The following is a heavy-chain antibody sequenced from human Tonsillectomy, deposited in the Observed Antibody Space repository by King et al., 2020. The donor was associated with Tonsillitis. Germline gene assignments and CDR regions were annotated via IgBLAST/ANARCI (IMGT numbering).Heavy chain of an antibody. Sequence: QLQESGPGLVKPSGTLSLTCAVSDYSISSVYYWGWIRQTPGKGLEWIGSIYRSGSTYYNPSLKSRVTISVDTSKNQFSLKVSSVTATDTAVYYCARDRSDGYNFPHRGFDYWGQGTLVTVSS. J-gene: IGHJ4*02. CDR2: IYRSGST. V-gene: IGHV4-38-2*02. D-gene: IGHD5-24*01. CDR3: ARDRSDGYNFPHRGFDY. CDR1: DYSISSVYY.